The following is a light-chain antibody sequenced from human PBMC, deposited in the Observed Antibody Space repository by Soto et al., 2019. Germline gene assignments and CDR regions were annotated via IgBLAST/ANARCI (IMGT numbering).Light chain of an antibody. Sequence: EIVLTQSPGTLSLSPGERATLSCRASQSVSSSYLAWYQQKPGQAPRLLIYGASCRATGIPDRFSGSGSGTDFTLIINRLEAEDFAVYYCQQYGSSPEWTFGQGTKVEIK. CDR2: GAS. V-gene: IGKV3-20*01. CDR1: QSVSSSY. CDR3: QQYGSSPEWT. J-gene: IGKJ1*01.